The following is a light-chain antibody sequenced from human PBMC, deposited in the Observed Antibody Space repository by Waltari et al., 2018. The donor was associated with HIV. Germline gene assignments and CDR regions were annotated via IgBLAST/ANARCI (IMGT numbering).Light chain of an antibody. Sequence: QSALTQPASVSGSPGQSITISCTGTSSDLRIYQSVSWYQHHPGKAPKVIIYEVSNRPSGVSSRFSGSISANTASLTISGLQAEDEAVYFCASYISSSSPEFGGGTKVTVL. J-gene: IGLJ3*02. CDR2: EVS. CDR3: ASYISSSSPE. CDR1: SSDLRIYQS. V-gene: IGLV2-14*01.